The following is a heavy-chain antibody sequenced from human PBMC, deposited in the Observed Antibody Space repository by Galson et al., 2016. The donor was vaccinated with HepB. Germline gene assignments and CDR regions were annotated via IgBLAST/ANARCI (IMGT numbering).Heavy chain of an antibody. D-gene: IGHD3-22*01. Sequence: SLRLSCAASGFTFRSHAMSWVRQAPGRGLEWVSSITAGSTSTFYADSVKGRFTMSRDNSKNTLYLQMNSLRAEDTAIYYCARDPASFYYDSRFLPHDYWGQGTLVTVSS. CDR1: GFTFRSHA. CDR3: ARDPASFYYDSRFLPHDY. V-gene: IGHV3-23*01. J-gene: IGHJ4*02. CDR2: ITAGSTST.